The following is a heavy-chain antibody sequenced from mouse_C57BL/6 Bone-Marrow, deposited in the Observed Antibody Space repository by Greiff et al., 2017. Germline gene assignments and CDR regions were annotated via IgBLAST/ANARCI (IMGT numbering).Heavy chain of an antibody. D-gene: IGHD2-1*01. CDR3: AIASLYLLLYQAWFAY. CDR1: GFTFSSYA. J-gene: IGHJ3*01. CDR2: ISDGGSYT. V-gene: IGHV5-4*01. Sequence: EVQRVESGGGLVKPGGSLKLSCAASGFTFSSYAMSWVRQTPEKRLEWVATISDGGSYTYYPDNVKGRFTISRDNAKNNLYLQMSHLSSEDTAMYYCAIASLYLLLYQAWFAYWGQGALVTVS.